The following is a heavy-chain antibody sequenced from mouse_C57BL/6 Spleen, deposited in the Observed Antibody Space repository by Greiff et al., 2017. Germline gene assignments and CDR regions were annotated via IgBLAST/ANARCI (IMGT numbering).Heavy chain of an antibody. V-gene: IGHV1-19*01. CDR1: GYTFTDYY. J-gene: IGHJ2*01. CDR3: ARERDDYDGAED. D-gene: IGHD2-4*01. Sequence: EVQLQQSGPVLVKPGASVKMSCKASGYTFTDYYMNWVKQSHGKGLEWIGVINPYNSGTSYNQKFKGKATLTVDTSSSTAYMELNSLTSEDSAVYCGARERDDYDGAEDWGHGTTLTVAS. CDR2: INPYNSGT.